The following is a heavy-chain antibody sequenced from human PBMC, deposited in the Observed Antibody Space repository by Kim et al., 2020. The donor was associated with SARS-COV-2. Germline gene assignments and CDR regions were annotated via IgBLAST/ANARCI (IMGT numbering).Heavy chain of an antibody. CDR2: IWYDGSNK. CDR1: GFTFSSYG. D-gene: IGHD3-22*01. Sequence: GGSLRLSCAASGFTFSSYGMHWVRQAPGKGLEWVAVIWYDGSNKYYADSVKGRFTISRDNSKNTLYLQMNSLRAEDTAVYYCARGEYYDNSGLYYYYYGMDVWGQGTTVTVSS. V-gene: IGHV3-33*01. CDR3: ARGEYYDNSGLYYYYYGMDV. J-gene: IGHJ6*02.